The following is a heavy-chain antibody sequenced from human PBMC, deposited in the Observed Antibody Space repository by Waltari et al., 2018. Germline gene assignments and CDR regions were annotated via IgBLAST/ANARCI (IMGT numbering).Heavy chain of an antibody. CDR2: IWYDGSNK. V-gene: IGHV3-33*01. CDR1: GFTFSSYG. Sequence: QVQLVESGGGVVQPGRSLRLSCAASGFTFSSYGMHWVRQAPGKGLEWVAVIWYDGSNKYYADSVKGRFTISRDNSKNTLYLQMNSLRAEDTAVYYCASLSNYDSSGYIDYWGQGTLVTVSS. J-gene: IGHJ4*02. D-gene: IGHD3-22*01. CDR3: ASLSNYDSSGYIDY.